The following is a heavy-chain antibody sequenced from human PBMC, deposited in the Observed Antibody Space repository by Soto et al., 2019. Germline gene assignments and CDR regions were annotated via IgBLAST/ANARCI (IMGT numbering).Heavy chain of an antibody. V-gene: IGHV1-69*13. CDR2: IIPIFGTA. D-gene: IGHD3-22*01. Sequence: QVQVVQSGTEVKKPGASVKVSCKTAGYTFSSYAISWVRQAPGQGLEWMGGIIPIFGTANYAQKFQGRVTITADESTSTAYMVLSSLRSEDTAVYYCAEHYYDSSGYSYWGQGTLVTVSS. CDR3: AEHYYDSSGYSY. J-gene: IGHJ4*02. CDR1: GYTFSSYA.